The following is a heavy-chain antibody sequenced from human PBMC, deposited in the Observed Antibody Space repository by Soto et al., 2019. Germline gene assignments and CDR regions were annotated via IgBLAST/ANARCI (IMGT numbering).Heavy chain of an antibody. CDR3: AKEERWLQPNYYYYYGMDV. D-gene: IGHD5-12*01. J-gene: IGHJ6*02. V-gene: IGHV3-30*18. CDR2: ISYDGSNK. Sequence: PGGSLRLSCAASGFTFSSYGMHWVRQAPGKGLEWVAVISYDGSNKYYADSVKGRFTISRDNSKNTLYLQMNSLRAEDTAVYYCAKEERWLQPNYYYYYGMDVWGQGTTVTVSS. CDR1: GFTFSSYG.